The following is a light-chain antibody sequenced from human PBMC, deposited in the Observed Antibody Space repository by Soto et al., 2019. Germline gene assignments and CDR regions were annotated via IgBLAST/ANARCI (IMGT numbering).Light chain of an antibody. CDR2: GNT. J-gene: IGLJ1*01. V-gene: IGLV1-40*01. CDR1: SSNIGAGYD. Sequence: QSVLTQPPSVSGAPGQRVTISCTVSSSNIGAGYDVHWYQQRPGTAPKLLIFGNTNRPSGVPDRFSGSKSGTSASLAITGLQAEDEGDYYCQSYDSTLSARYVFGTGTKVTAL. CDR3: QSYDSTLSARYV.